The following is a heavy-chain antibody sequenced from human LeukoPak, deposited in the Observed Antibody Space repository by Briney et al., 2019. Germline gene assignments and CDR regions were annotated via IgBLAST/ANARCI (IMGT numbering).Heavy chain of an antibody. J-gene: IGHJ4*02. Sequence: ASVKVSCKASGYTFTSYGISWVRQAPGQGLEWMGWISAYNGNTNYAQKLQGRVTMTTDISTSTAYMELRSLRSDDTAVYYCARGGPTYYDILTGTPLFDYWGQGTLVTVSS. CDR1: GYTFTSYG. V-gene: IGHV1-18*01. CDR3: ARGGPTYYDILTGTPLFDY. CDR2: ISAYNGNT. D-gene: IGHD3-9*01.